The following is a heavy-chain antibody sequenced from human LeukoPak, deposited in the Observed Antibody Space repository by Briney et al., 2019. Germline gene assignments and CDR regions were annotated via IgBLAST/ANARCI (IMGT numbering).Heavy chain of an antibody. CDR1: GYSISSGYY. V-gene: IGHV4-38-2*02. J-gene: IGHJ4*02. CDR3: ARGASGDY. CDR2: IYHSGRT. Sequence: SETLSLTCTVSGYSISSGYYWGWIRQPPGKGLEWIGSIYHSGRTFYNPSLKSRVTISVDTSKNQFSLKLSSVTAADTAVYYCARGASGDYWGQGTLVTVSS.